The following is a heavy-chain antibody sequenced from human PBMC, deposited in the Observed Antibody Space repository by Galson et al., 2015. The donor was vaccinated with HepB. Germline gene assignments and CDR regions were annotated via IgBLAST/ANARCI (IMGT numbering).Heavy chain of an antibody. Sequence: QSGAEVKKPGESLRISCKGSGYSFTSYWISWVRQMPGKGLEWMGRINPSDSYTNYSPSFQGHVTISADKSISTAYLQWSSLKASDTAMYYCARQRGVAAAGEDYYYGLDVWGQGTTVTVSS. CDR1: GYSFTSYW. CDR2: INPSDSYT. J-gene: IGHJ6*02. D-gene: IGHD6-13*01. CDR3: ARQRGVAAAGEDYYYGLDV. V-gene: IGHV5-10-1*01.